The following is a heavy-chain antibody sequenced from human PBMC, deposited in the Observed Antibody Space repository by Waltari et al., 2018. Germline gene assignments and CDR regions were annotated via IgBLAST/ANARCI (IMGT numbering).Heavy chain of an antibody. CDR3: ARLRSNMTPFDP. CDR1: GDSIRSSSYY. D-gene: IGHD2-8*01. J-gene: IGHJ5*02. Sequence: QLQLQGSGPGQVNPSETLSLTCTVSGDSIRSSSYYWGWIRQPPGKGLEWIGSIYYRGSTYYNPSLKSRLSISVDTPKNQFSLKLSSVTAADAAIYYCARLRSNMTPFDPWGQGTLVTVSS. V-gene: IGHV4-39*01. CDR2: IYYRGST.